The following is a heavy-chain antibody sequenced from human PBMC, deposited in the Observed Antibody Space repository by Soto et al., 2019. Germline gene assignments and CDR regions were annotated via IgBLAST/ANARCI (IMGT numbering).Heavy chain of an antibody. CDR1: GLTVSGTKY. J-gene: IGHJ3*01. Sequence: DVQLVESGGGLIQPGESLRLSCAAFGLTVSGTKYVAWVRQAPGKGLEWVPALYDVFGSFYADSVKGRFTTSSDRSKSTVYLQMNDLRPDDTAVYYCASWHEREHAYDVWGQGTTVIVSS. CDR3: ASWHEREHAYDV. CDR2: LYDVFGS. D-gene: IGHD1-1*01. V-gene: IGHV3-53*01.